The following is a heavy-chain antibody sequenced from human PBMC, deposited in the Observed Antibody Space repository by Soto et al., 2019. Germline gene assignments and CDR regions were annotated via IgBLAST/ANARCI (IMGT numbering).Heavy chain of an antibody. V-gene: IGHV4-59*01. CDR1: GGSISSFY. J-gene: IGHJ4*02. CDR2: IYYSGST. Sequence: SETLSLTCTVSGGSISSFYWSWIRQPPGKGLEWIAYIYYSGSTNYSPSLMSRVTISVDTSKNQFSLKLSSVTAADTAVYYCARGGGSEYFDYWGQGTLVTVSS. D-gene: IGHD3-10*01. CDR3: ARGGGSEYFDY.